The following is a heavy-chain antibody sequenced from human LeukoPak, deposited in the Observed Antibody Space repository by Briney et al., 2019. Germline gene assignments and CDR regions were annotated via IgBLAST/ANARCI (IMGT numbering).Heavy chain of an antibody. D-gene: IGHD2-2*01. Sequence: ASVKVSCKAAGYTLTGYYMHWVRQAPGQGLEWMGWINPNSSGTSYAQKFQGRVTMTRDTSISTAYMELSRLRSDDTAVYYCARGRCSSRSCYLFDYWGQGTLVTVSS. CDR3: ARGRCSSRSCYLFDY. CDR1: GYTLTGYY. V-gene: IGHV1-2*02. CDR2: INPNSSGT. J-gene: IGHJ4*02.